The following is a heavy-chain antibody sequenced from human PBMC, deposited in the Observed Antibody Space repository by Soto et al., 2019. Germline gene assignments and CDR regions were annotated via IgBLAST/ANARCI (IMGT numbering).Heavy chain of an antibody. CDR3: ARSEVVVAATTYYFDY. CDR1: GGSISSYY. CDR2: IYYSGST. J-gene: IGHJ4*02. V-gene: IGHV4-59*08. D-gene: IGHD2-15*01. Sequence: SETLSLTCTVSGGSISSYYWSWIRQPPGKGLEWIGYIYYSGSTNYNPSLKSRVTISVDTSKNQFSLKLSSVTAADTALYYCARSEVVVAATTYYFDYWGQGTLVTVSS.